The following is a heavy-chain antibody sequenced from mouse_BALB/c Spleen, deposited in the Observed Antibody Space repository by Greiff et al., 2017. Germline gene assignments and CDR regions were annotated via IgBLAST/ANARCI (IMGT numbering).Heavy chain of an antibody. CDR3: ARDSFYGNYPYYAMDY. J-gene: IGHJ4*01. Sequence: QVQLQQSGPGLVAPSQSLSITCTVSGFSLTGYGVNWVRQPPGKGLEWLGMIWGDGSTDYNSALKSRLSISKDNSKSQVFLKMNSLQTDDTARYYCARDSFYGNYPYYAMDYWGQGTSVTVSS. CDR1: GFSLTGYG. CDR2: IWGDGST. D-gene: IGHD2-1*01. V-gene: IGHV2-6-7*01.